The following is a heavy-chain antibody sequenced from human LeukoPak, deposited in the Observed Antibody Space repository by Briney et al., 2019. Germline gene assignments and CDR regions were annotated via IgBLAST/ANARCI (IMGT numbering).Heavy chain of an antibody. J-gene: IGHJ5*02. CDR2: IYYSGIT. D-gene: IGHD1-1*01. CDR1: GDSINSRSYY. CDR3: ARVGSDWNDVRYNWFDP. V-gene: IGHV4-39*07. Sequence: SETLSLTCTVSGDSINSRSYYWGWIRQPPGKGLEWIGSIYYSGITYYNPSLKSRVTISVDRSKDQFSLKLSSVTAADTAVYYCARVGSDWNDVRYNWFDPWGQGTLVTVSS.